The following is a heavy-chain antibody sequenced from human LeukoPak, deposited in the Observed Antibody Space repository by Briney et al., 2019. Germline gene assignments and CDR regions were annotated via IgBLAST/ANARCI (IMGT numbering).Heavy chain of an antibody. CDR2: INKDGSAT. Sequence: PGGSLRLSCAASGFTFSGYWMHWVRQVPGKGLVWVSRINKDGSATTSADSVEGRFTISRDNAENTLYLQMNSLRAEDTAVYYCARPASLVGATNWFDPWGQGTLVTVSS. D-gene: IGHD1-26*01. V-gene: IGHV3-74*01. CDR1: GFTFSGYW. J-gene: IGHJ5*02. CDR3: ARPASLVGATNWFDP.